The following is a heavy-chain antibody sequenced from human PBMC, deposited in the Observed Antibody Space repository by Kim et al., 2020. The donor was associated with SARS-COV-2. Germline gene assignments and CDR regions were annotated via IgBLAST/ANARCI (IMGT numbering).Heavy chain of an antibody. CDR3: AKDPWGSGTYRGFDY. Sequence: GGSLRLSCAVSGFTFSSYAMSWVRQAPGKGLEWVSVISGSGGSTYYADSVKGRFTISRDNSKNMLYQQMNSLRAEDTAVYYCAKDPWGSGTYRGFDYWGQGTLVTVSS. J-gene: IGHJ4*02. D-gene: IGHD3-10*01. CDR1: GFTFSSYA. V-gene: IGHV3-23*01. CDR2: ISGSGGST.